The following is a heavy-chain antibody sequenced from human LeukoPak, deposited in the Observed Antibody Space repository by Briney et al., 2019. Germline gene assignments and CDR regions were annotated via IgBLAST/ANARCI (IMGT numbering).Heavy chain of an antibody. V-gene: IGHV4-61*02. CDR1: GGSSSSGSYY. CDR2: IYTSGST. CDR3: ARAPIAGTGAFDI. J-gene: IGHJ3*02. D-gene: IGHD6-13*01. Sequence: PSQTLSLTCTVSGGSSSSGSYYWSWIRQPAGKGLEWIGRIYTSGSTNYNPSLKSRVTISVDTSKNQFSLKLSSVTAADTAVYYCARAPIAGTGAFDIWGQGTMVTVSS.